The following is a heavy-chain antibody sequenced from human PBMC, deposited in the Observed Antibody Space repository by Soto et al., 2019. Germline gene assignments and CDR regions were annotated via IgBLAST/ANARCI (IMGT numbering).Heavy chain of an antibody. V-gene: IGHV1-18*01. J-gene: IGHJ5*02. CDR1: GYTFTSYG. CDR2: ISAYNGNT. CDR3: ARENSGSYYRHWFDP. D-gene: IGHD1-26*01. Sequence: GASVKVSCKASGYTFTSYGISWVRQAPGQGLEWMGWISAYNGNTDYAQKLQGRVTMTTDTSTSTAYMELRSLRSDDTAVYYCARENSGSYYRHWFDPWGQGTLVTVSS.